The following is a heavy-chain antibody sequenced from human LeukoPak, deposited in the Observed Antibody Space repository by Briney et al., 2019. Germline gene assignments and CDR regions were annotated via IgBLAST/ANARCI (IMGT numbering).Heavy chain of an antibody. V-gene: IGHV3-7*04. CDR1: GXKFNSYW. D-gene: IGHD3-10*01. CDR2: VKQDGSEI. CDR3: ARARYGSGGYFFDF. J-gene: IGHJ4*02. Sequence: GGSLRLSCAASGXKFNSYWLSWVRQAQGKGLECVANVKQDGSEIYFVDSVKGRFTISRDNAKSSLYLQLNSLRGEDTAVYYCARARYGSGGYFFDFWGQGTLVTVSS.